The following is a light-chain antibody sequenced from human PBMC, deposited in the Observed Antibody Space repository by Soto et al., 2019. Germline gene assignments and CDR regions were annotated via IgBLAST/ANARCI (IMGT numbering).Light chain of an antibody. CDR1: QDISNY. V-gene: IGKV1-33*01. Sequence: DIQMTQSPSSLSASVGDRVTITCQASQDISNYLNWYQQKPGKAPKLLIYDASNLETGVPSRFSGSGSGTDFTFTISSLQPEDIAMYFCQQYGNSPQITFGQGTRLEIK. J-gene: IGKJ5*01. CDR2: DAS. CDR3: QQYGNSPQIT.